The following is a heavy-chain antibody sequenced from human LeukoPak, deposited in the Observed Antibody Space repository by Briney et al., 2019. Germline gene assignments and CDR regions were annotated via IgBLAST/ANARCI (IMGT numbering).Heavy chain of an antibody. CDR1: GFTFTTYS. D-gene: IGHD3-10*01. Sequence: GGSLRLSCAASGFTFTTYSMHWVRQAPGMGLECVALISYDGTDTYYADSVKGRFTVSRGISTNTLYLQMNSLRAEDTAVYSCARAPSMLRGVDIVWGWYFDLWGRDTLVTVSS. J-gene: IGHJ2*01. CDR2: ISYDGTDT. V-gene: IGHV3-30*04. CDR3: ARAPSMLRGVDIVWGWYFDL.